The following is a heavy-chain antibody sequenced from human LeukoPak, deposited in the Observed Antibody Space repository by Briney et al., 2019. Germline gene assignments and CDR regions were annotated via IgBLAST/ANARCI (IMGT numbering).Heavy chain of an antibody. CDR3: ASGGYSSRAYDY. CDR2: INHSGST. J-gene: IGHJ4*02. V-gene: IGHV4-34*01. D-gene: IGHD6-13*01. Sequence: SETLSLTCAVYGGSFSGYYWSWIRQPPGKGLEWIGEINHSGSTNYNPSLKSRVTISVDTSKNQFSLKLSSVTAADTAVYYCASGGYSSRAYDYWGQGTLVTVSS. CDR1: GGSFSGYY.